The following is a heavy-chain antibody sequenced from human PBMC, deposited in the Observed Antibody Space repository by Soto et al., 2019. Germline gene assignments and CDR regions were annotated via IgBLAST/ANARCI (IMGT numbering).Heavy chain of an antibody. V-gene: IGHV1-69*13. Sequence: SVNVSCKASGGTFSSYAISWVRQAPGQGLEWMGGIIPIFGTANYAQKFQGRVTITADESTSTAYMELSSLRSEDTAVYYCARGVLAGYNLGPFDYWGQGTLVTAPQ. CDR2: IIPIFGTA. CDR1: GGTFSSYA. J-gene: IGHJ4*02. CDR3: ARGVLAGYNLGPFDY. D-gene: IGHD5-12*01.